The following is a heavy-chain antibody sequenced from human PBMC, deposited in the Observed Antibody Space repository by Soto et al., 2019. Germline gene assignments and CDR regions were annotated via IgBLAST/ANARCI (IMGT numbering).Heavy chain of an antibody. CDR1: GFTVSSKY. CDR2: IQSGGPT. V-gene: IGHV3-66*01. Sequence: EVQLVESGGGLVQPGGSLRLSCAASGFTVSSKYMSWVRQAPGKGLEWVSLIQSGGPTYYADSVKGRFTISRDTSENTVDLQMDSLRDEDTAVYYCARDDVLCDGGRSYGVHLDVWGKGTTVTVSS. J-gene: IGHJ6*04. D-gene: IGHD2-15*01. CDR3: ARDDVLCDGGRSYGVHLDV.